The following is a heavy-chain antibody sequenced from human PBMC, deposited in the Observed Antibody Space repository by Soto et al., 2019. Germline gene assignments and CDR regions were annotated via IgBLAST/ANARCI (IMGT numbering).Heavy chain of an antibody. CDR3: AKSLGGSSWPTYYYYGMDV. CDR1: GYTFTGYY. Sequence: GASVKLSCKASGYTFTGYYMHWVRQAPGQGLEWMGWINPNSGGTNYAQKFQGWVTMTRDTSISTAYMELSRLRSDDTAVYYCAKSLGGSSWPTYYYYGMDVWGQGTTVTVSS. J-gene: IGHJ6*02. CDR2: INPNSGGT. V-gene: IGHV1-2*04. D-gene: IGHD6-13*01.